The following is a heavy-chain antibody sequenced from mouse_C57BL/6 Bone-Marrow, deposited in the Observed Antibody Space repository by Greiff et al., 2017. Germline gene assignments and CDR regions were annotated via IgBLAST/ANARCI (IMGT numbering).Heavy chain of an antibody. CDR1: GYTFTSYW. D-gene: IGHD1-1*01. V-gene: IGHV1-5*01. J-gene: IGHJ2*01. CDR2: IYPGNSDT. CDR3: TSITTVVAPYYFDY. Sequence: VQLQQSGTVLARPGASVKMSCKTSGYTFTSYWMHWVKQRPGQGLEWIGAIYPGNSDTSYNQKFKGKAKLTAVTSASTAYRELSSLTNEDSAVYYCTSITTVVAPYYFDYWGQGTTLTVSS.